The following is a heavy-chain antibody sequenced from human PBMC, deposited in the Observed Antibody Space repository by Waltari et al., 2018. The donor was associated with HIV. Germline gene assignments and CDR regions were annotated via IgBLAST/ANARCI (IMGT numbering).Heavy chain of an antibody. J-gene: IGHJ4*02. Sequence: EVQLVASGGGLVQPGRFLRLSCAASGFTFADYAMHWVRQAPGKGLEWVSGISWNSGSIGYADSVKGRFTISRDNAKNSLYLQMNSLRAEDTALYYCAKGPSGVYYDTPGGYWGQGTLVTVSS. CDR1: GFTFADYA. V-gene: IGHV3-9*01. CDR2: ISWNSGSI. CDR3: AKGPSGVYYDTPGGY. D-gene: IGHD3-22*01.